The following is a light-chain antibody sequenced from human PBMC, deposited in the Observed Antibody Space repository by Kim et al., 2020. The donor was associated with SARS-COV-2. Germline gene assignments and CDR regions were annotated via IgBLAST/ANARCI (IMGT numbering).Light chain of an antibody. Sequence: SAFVGDRVTFPCRASPRISIYFYWYPQRPVKAPNLLIYASSSLHSGVPSRFSGSGSGTDFSLTIRSLQPEDFATYYCQQSYRTPTFGQGTKVEIK. CDR2: ASS. J-gene: IGKJ1*01. V-gene: IGKV1-39*01. CDR1: PRISIY. CDR3: QQSYRTPT.